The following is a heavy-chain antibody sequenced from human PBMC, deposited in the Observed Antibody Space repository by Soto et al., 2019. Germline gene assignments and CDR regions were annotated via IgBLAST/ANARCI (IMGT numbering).Heavy chain of an antibody. CDR3: DSAVAGTFH. Sequence: EVQLVESGGGLVQPGGSLRLSCAASGFTVSSNYMSWVRQTPGKGLEWVSVIYSGGTTYYADSVKGRFTISRDNSKNTLYLQMNSLRAEDTAVYYCDSAVAGTFHWGQGTLVTVSS. V-gene: IGHV3-66*01. D-gene: IGHD6-19*01. CDR2: IYSGGTT. J-gene: IGHJ4*02. CDR1: GFTVSSNY.